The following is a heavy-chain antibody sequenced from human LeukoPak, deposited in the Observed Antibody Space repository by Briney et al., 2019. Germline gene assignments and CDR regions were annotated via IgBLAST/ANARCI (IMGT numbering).Heavy chain of an antibody. D-gene: IGHD6-13*01. Sequence: PSETLSLTCAVYGGSFSGYYWSWIRQPPGKGLEWIGEINHSGSTNYNPSLKSRVTISVDTSKNQFSLKLSSVTAADTAVYYCARDRRRAATAGTVDYWGQGTLVTVSS. V-gene: IGHV4-34*01. J-gene: IGHJ4*02. CDR1: GGSFSGYY. CDR3: ARDRRRAATAGTVDY. CDR2: INHSGST.